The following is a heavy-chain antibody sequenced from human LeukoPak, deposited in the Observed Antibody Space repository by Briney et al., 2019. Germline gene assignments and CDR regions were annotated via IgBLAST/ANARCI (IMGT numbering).Heavy chain of an antibody. CDR3: ARVWELLVYY. Sequence: SETLSLTCAVYGGSFSGDFWSWIRQSPGKGLEWIGSIYYSGSTYYNPSLKSRVTISVDTSKNQFSLKLSSVTAADTAVYYCARVWELLVYYWGQGTLVTVSS. V-gene: IGHV4-34*01. D-gene: IGHD1-26*01. CDR1: GGSFSGDF. J-gene: IGHJ4*02. CDR2: IYYSGST.